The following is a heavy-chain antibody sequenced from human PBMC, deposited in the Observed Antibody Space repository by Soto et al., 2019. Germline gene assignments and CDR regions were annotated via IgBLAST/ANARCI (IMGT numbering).Heavy chain of an antibody. CDR3: ARLTYYYDSSGYYHPSGFDY. Sequence: QVQLVQSGAEVKKPGASVKVSCKASGYTFTGYYMHWVRQAPGQGLEWMGWINPNSGGTNYAQKCQGWVTMTRDTSISTAYMELSRLRSDDTAVYYCARLTYYYDSSGYYHPSGFDYWGQGTLVTVSS. V-gene: IGHV1-2*04. D-gene: IGHD3-22*01. J-gene: IGHJ4*02. CDR1: GYTFTGYY. CDR2: INPNSGGT.